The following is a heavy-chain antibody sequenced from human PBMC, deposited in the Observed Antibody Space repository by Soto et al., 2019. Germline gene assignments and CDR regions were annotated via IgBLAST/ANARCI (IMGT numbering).Heavy chain of an antibody. CDR3: ARGGNAAIFY. Sequence: PGGSLRLSCAASGFTFSSYWMSWVRQAPGKGLEWVANINEDGSQKYYVDSMKGQFTISRDNAKNSLYLQMNSLRVEDTAVYYCARGGNAAIFYWGQGTLVTVSS. J-gene: IGHJ4*02. CDR2: INEDGSQK. CDR1: GFTFSSYW. V-gene: IGHV3-7*01. D-gene: IGHD5-18*01.